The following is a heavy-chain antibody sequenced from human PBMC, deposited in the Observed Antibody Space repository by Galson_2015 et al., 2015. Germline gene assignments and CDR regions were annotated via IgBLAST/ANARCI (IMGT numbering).Heavy chain of an antibody. D-gene: IGHD2-15*01. V-gene: IGHV3-23*01. CDR1: GFTFSSYA. CDR2: ISVGGGTI. J-gene: IGHJ6*02. CDR3: AKTFGYCSGNSCPLSTQTYGLDV. Sequence: SLRLSCAASGFTFSSYAMTWVRQAPGKGLEWVSVISVGGGTIYYADSVKARFSISRENSRNTLYLQMNSLRAEDTAVYYCAKTFGYCSGNSCPLSTQTYGLDVWGLGTTVIVSS.